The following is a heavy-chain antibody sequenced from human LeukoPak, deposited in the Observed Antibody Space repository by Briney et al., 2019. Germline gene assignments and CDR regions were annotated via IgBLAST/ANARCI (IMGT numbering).Heavy chain of an antibody. CDR2: IIPIFGTA. CDR1: GGTFSSYA. D-gene: IGHD6-6*01. V-gene: IGHV1-69*06. CDR3: AGDPISSSTVN. J-gene: IGHJ4*02. Sequence: SVTVSCKASGGTFSSYAISWVRQAPGQGLEWMGRIIPIFGTANYAQKFQGRVTITADKSTSTAYMELSSLRSEDTAVYYCAGDPISSSTVNWGQGTLVTVSS.